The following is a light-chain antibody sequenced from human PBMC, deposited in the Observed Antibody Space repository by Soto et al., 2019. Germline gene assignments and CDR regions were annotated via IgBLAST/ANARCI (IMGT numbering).Light chain of an antibody. CDR3: QQYHPYST. CDR2: DAF. CDR1: QPITTW. V-gene: IGKV1-5*01. Sequence: DIQMTQSPSTLSASIGDSVTITCRASQPITTWLAWYQQKPGRAPRLLIYDAFALKSGVPSRFSGNGSGTEFTLTISSLQPDDFATYYCQQYHPYSTFGQGTRLEI. J-gene: IGKJ5*01.